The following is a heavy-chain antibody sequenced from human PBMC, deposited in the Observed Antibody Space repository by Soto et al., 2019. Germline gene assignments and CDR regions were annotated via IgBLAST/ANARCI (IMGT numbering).Heavy chain of an antibody. V-gene: IGHV1-18*04. D-gene: IGHD3-3*01. CDR1: GYTFTSYG. CDR2: ISAYNGNT. Sequence: ASVKVSCKASGYTFTSYGISWVRQAPGQGLEWMGWISAYNGNTNYAQKLQGRVTMTTDTSTSTAHMELRSLRSDDTAVYYCARGRSITIFGVVTGHNDAFDIWGQGTMVTVSS. J-gene: IGHJ3*02. CDR3: ARGRSITIFGVVTGHNDAFDI.